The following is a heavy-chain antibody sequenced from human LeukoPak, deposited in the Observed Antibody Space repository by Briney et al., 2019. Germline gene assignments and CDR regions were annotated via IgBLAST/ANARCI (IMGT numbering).Heavy chain of an antibody. CDR1: GYSITGYY. Sequence: ASVKVSCKASGYSITGYYMHWVRQAPGQGLEWMGWIDPNSGGTEYAQKFQGRVTMTRDTSISTAYMELSSLRSDDTAMYYCARDLRAATEIYWGQGTLVTASS. CDR2: IDPNSGGT. V-gene: IGHV1-2*02. D-gene: IGHD5-12*01. J-gene: IGHJ4*02. CDR3: ARDLRAATEIY.